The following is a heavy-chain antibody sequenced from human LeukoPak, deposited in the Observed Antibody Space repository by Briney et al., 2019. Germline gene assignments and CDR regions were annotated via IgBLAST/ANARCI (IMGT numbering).Heavy chain of an antibody. J-gene: IGHJ4*02. D-gene: IGHD3-10*01. Sequence: GGSLRLSCAASGFTFSSYWVSWVRQAPGKGLEWVANIKEDGSETNYVDSVKGRFIISGDNAKNSLYLQMNSLRAEDTAVYYCAPGRINIVHWGQGTLVTVSS. CDR2: IKEDGSET. CDR3: APGRINIVH. V-gene: IGHV3-7*02. CDR1: GFTFSSYW.